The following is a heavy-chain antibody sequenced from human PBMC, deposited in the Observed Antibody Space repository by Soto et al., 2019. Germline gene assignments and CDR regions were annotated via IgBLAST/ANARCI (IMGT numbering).Heavy chain of an antibody. D-gene: IGHD1-20*01. CDR3: TTGRISGIRRDWFDP. V-gene: IGHV3-15*01. Sequence: EVQLVESGGGLVKPGGSLRLSCAASGFTFTKAWMSWVRQAPGKGLEWVGRIKSKTDGGTKDYAAPVKGRFTISRDDSENTLFLQMSSLETEDTAVYYCTTGRISGIRRDWFDPWGQGTLVTVSS. CDR1: GFTFTKAW. CDR2: IKSKTDGGTK. J-gene: IGHJ5*02.